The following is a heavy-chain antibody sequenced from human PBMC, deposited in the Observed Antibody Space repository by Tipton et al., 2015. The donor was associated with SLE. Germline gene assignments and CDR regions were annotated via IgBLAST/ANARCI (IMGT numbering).Heavy chain of an antibody. CDR1: GFTFSSYG. D-gene: IGHD4-17*01. Sequence: SLRLSCAASGFTFSSYGLHWVRQAPGKGLEWVAVIWFDGSNKNYADSVKGRFTISRDNSKNTLYLQTNSLRAEDTAVYYCAKWSGDYFTGYFDLWGRGTLVTVSS. CDR2: IWFDGSNK. V-gene: IGHV3-33*06. J-gene: IGHJ2*01. CDR3: AKWSGDYFTGYFDL.